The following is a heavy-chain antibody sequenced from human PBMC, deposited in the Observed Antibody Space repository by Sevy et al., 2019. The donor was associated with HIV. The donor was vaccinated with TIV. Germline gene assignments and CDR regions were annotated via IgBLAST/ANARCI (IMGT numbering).Heavy chain of an antibody. CDR3: ARVNCSGGSCYYSSGMDV. V-gene: IGHV3-53*01. D-gene: IGHD2-15*01. CDR1: GFTVSSNY. Sequence: GGSLRLSCAASGFTVSSNYMSWVRQAPGKGLEWVSVIYSDGSTYYADSVKGGFTISRDNSKNTMYLQMNSLRAEDTAVYYCARVNCSGGSCYYSSGMDVWGQGTTVTVSS. CDR2: IYSDGST. J-gene: IGHJ6*02.